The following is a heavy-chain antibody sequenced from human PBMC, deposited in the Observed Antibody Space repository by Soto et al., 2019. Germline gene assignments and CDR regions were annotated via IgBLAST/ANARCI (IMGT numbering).Heavy chain of an antibody. V-gene: IGHV1-69*06. D-gene: IGHD3-10*01. CDR1: GGTFSSYA. J-gene: IGHJ6*02. CDR3: ARGLVLCTYYYYGIHV. Sequence: SVKVSCKASGGTFSSYAISWVRQAPGQGLEWMGGIIPIFGTANYAQKFQGRVTITADKSTSTAYMELSSLRSEDTAVYYCARGLVLCTYYYYGIHVWGQGTTVTIAS. CDR2: IIPIFGTA.